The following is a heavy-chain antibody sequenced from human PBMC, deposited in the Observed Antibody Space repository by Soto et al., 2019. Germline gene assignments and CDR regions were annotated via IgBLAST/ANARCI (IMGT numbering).Heavy chain of an antibody. CDR2: ISYDGSNK. CDR1: GFTFSSYW. J-gene: IGHJ4*03. Sequence: GGSLRLSCAASGFTFSSYWMNWVRQAPGKGLEWVAVISYDGSNKYYADSVKGRFTISRDNSKNTLYLQMNSLRAEDTSVYYCAKEGGLSGSYYISSSYYFDYWGQGTPVTVSS. CDR3: AKEGGLSGSYYISSSYYFDY. D-gene: IGHD1-26*01. V-gene: IGHV3-30*18.